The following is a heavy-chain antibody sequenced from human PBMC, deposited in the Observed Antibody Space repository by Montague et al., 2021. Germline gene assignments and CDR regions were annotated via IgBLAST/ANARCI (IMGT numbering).Heavy chain of an antibody. CDR1: GLIFSHSW. D-gene: IGHD1-26*01. J-gene: IGHJ4*02. V-gene: IGHV3-7*01. CDR3: ARTHAYSALDV. CDR2: VNPDRSQV. Sequence: SLRLSCAASGLIFSHSWMAWVRLPPGKGLEWVAGVNPDRSQVGYVESVKGRFTVSKDNAKNSLFLQMNSLRGDDTALYYCARTHAYSALDVWGQGTRVTVSS.